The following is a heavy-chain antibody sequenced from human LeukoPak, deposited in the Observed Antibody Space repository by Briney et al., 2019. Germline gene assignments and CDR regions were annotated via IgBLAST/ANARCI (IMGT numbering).Heavy chain of an antibody. Sequence: SQTLSLTCTVSGGSISSGGYYWSWIRQHPGKGLEWIGYIYYSGSTYYNPSLKSRVTISVDTSKNQFSLKPSSVTAADTAVYYCASLDSRGYDAFDIWGRGTMVTVSS. J-gene: IGHJ3*02. CDR2: IYYSGST. CDR3: ASLDSRGYDAFDI. D-gene: IGHD3-10*01. V-gene: IGHV4-31*03. CDR1: GGSISSGGYY.